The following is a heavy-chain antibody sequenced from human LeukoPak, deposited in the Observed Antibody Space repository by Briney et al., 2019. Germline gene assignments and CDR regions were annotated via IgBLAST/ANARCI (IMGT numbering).Heavy chain of an antibody. V-gene: IGHV3-30*06. D-gene: IGHD2-15*01. CDR1: GFTFKSYG. J-gene: IGHJ3*02. CDR2: ISDSGSEE. CDR3: ARGYCSGGSCYLAAFDI. Sequence: GGSLRLSCVVSGFTFKSYGIHWVRQAPGKGLEWVSYISDSGSEEFYADSVKGRFTMSRHDSKNTVYVQMSSLRLEDTAVYYCARGYCSGGSCYLAAFDIWGQGTMVTVSS.